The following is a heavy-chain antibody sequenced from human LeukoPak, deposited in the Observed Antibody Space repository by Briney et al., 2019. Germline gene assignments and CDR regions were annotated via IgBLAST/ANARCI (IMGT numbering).Heavy chain of an antibody. Sequence: SETLSLTCTVSGGSISSYYRSWIRQPPGKGLEWIGYIYYSGSTNYNPSLKSRVTISVDTSKNQFSLKLSSVTAADTAVYYCARAIAAAGSFNWFDPWGQGTLVTVSS. V-gene: IGHV4-59*01. CDR3: ARAIAAAGSFNWFDP. J-gene: IGHJ5*02. CDR2: IYYSGST. CDR1: GGSISSYY. D-gene: IGHD6-13*01.